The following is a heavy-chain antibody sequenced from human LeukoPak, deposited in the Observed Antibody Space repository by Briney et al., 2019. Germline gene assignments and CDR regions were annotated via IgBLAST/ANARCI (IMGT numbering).Heavy chain of an antibody. Sequence: GGSLRLTCVASGMRFSGYSMTWVRQAPGKGPEWVSYLGSSISYISYSDSVKGRFTISRDNAKNSLYLQMNSLRAEDTALYYCAREGFYSGLDIWGQGTTVTVSS. J-gene: IGHJ6*02. CDR1: GMRFSGYS. CDR2: LGSSISYI. V-gene: IGHV3-21*01. CDR3: AREGFYSGLDI.